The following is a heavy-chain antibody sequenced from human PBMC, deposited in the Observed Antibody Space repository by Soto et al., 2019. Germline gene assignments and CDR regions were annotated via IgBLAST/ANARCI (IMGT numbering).Heavy chain of an antibody. V-gene: IGHV4-59*01. D-gene: IGHD3-3*01. J-gene: IGHJ5*02. CDR2: IYYSGST. CDR1: GGSISSSY. Sequence: LSLTCNVSGGSISSSYWSWIRQPPGKGLEWIGYIYYSGSTNYNPSLKSRVTISVDTSKNQFSLKLSSVTAADTAVYYCARLASLEWSTGWFYPCGKGTLV. CDR3: ARLASLEWSTGWFYP.